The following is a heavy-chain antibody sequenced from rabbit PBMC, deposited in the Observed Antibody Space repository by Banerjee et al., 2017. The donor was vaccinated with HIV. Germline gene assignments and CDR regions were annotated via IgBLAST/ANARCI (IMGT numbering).Heavy chain of an antibody. Sequence: QEQLVESGGGLVQPGGSLKLSCKASGLDFSSYSMQWVRQAPGKGLEWIGCIYAGSGSTYYANWAKGRFTMSKTSSTTVTLQMTSLTDADTATYFCARAGYVGNSYDLWGPGTLVTVS. V-gene: IGHV1S45*01. CDR3: ARAGYVGNSYDL. D-gene: IGHD8-1*01. CDR1: GLDFSSYS. CDR2: IYAGSGST. J-gene: IGHJ4*01.